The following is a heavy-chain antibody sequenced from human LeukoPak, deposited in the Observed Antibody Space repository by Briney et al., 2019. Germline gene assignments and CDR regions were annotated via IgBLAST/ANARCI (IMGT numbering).Heavy chain of an antibody. J-gene: IGHJ4*02. CDR1: GGSISSSSYY. Sequence: PSETLSLTCTVSGGSISSSSYYWGWIRQPPGKGLDWIGYIYYSGSTNYNPSLKSRVTISVDTSKNQFSLKLSSVTAADTAVYYCARHRDSSGWYDFDYWGQGTLVTVSS. V-gene: IGHV4-39*01. CDR2: IYYSGST. D-gene: IGHD6-19*01. CDR3: ARHRDSSGWYDFDY.